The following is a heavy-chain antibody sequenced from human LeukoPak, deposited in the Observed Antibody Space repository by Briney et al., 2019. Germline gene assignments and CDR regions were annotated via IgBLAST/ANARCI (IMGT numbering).Heavy chain of an antibody. V-gene: IGHV4-4*02. CDR1: GGSISSNW. CDR3: AGAGTYYLDN. J-gene: IGHJ4*02. D-gene: IGHD3-10*01. Sequence: PSETLSLTCAVSGGSISSNWWSWVRQPPGKGLGWIGEIEDRGNTNYNPSLKSRVTISVDKSKNQFSLKLSSLTAADTAVYYCAGAGTYYLDNWGQGTLVTVSS. CDR2: IEDRGNT.